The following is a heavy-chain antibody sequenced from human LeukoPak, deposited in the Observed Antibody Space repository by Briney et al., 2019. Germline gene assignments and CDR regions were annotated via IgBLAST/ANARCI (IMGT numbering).Heavy chain of an antibody. V-gene: IGHV1-18*01. CDR3: ARDREPYYYDSSGYYPNWFDP. CDR2: ISAYNGNT. CDR1: GYTFTSYG. J-gene: IGHJ5*02. Sequence: ASVKVSCKASGYTFTSYGISWVRQAPGQGLEWMGWISAYNGNTNYAQKFQGRVTITADKSTSTAYMELSSLRSEDTAVYYCARDREPYYYDSSGYYPNWFDPWGQGTLVTVSS. D-gene: IGHD3-22*01.